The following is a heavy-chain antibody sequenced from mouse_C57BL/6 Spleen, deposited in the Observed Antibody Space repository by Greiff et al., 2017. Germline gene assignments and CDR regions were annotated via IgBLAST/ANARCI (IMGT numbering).Heavy chain of an antibody. CDR1: GYTFTSYW. CDR3: ARSWASNYFDY. D-gene: IGHD4-1*01. J-gene: IGHJ2*01. CDR2: IHPNSGST. Sequence: VQLQQSGAELVKPGASVKLSCKASGYTFTSYWMHWVKQRPGQGLEWIGMIHPNSGSTNYNEKFKSKATLTVDKSSSTAYMQLSSLTSEDSAVYYCARSWASNYFDYRGQGTTLTVSS. V-gene: IGHV1-64*01.